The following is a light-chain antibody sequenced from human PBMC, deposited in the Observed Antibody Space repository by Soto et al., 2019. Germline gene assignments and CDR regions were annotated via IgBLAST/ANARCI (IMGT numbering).Light chain of an antibody. CDR2: ANN. V-gene: IGLV1-40*01. CDR1: SSNLGAGYD. Sequence: QAVVTQPPSVSGAPGQGVTISCTGSSSNLGAGYDVHWYQQLPGAAPKLLIYANNKRPSGVLDRFSGSKSGTSASLAITGLQAEDEADYYCQSYDNSLSGSGVFGGGTKLTVL. J-gene: IGLJ3*02. CDR3: QSYDNSLSGSGV.